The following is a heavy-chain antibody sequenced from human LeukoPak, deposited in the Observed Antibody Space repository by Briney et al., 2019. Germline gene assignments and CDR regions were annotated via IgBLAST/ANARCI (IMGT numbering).Heavy chain of an antibody. D-gene: IGHD3-10*02. CDR2: ISSSGSTI. Sequence: GGSLRLSCAASEFTFDDYAMHWVRQAPGKGLEWVSYISSSGSTIYYAGSVKGRFTISRDNAKNSLYLQMNSLRAEDTAVYYCAELGITMIGGVWGKGTTVTISS. J-gene: IGHJ6*04. V-gene: IGHV3-48*03. CDR3: AELGITMIGGV. CDR1: EFTFDDYA.